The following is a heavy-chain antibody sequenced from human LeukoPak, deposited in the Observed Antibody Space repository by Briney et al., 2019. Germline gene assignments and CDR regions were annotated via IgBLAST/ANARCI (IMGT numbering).Heavy chain of an antibody. D-gene: IGHD6-19*01. V-gene: IGHV3-7*01. Sequence: GGSLRLSCAASGFTFSSYWMSWVRQAPGKGLEWVANIKQDGSEKYYVDSVKGRFTIARDNAKNSLYLQMNSLRGEDTAVYYCARGTYSSGWYYFDYWGQGTLVTVSS. CDR3: ARGTYSSGWYYFDY. J-gene: IGHJ4*02. CDR1: GFTFSSYW. CDR2: IKQDGSEK.